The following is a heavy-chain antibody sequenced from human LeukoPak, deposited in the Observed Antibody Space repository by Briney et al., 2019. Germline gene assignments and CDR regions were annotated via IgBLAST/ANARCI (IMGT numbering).Heavy chain of an antibody. Sequence: QPGRSLRLSCAASGFTFSSYGMHWVRQAPGKGLEWVAVISYDGSNKYYADSVKGRFTISRDNSKNTLYLQMNSLRAEDTAVYYCAEGYGDYGSYDYWGQGTLVTVSS. CDR1: GFTFSSYG. J-gene: IGHJ4*02. V-gene: IGHV3-30*18. CDR3: AEGYGDYGSYDY. D-gene: IGHD4-17*01. CDR2: ISYDGSNK.